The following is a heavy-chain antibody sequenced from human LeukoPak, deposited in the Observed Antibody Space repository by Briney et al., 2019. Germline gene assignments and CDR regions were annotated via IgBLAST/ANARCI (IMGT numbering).Heavy chain of an antibody. Sequence: SETLSLTCAVYGGSFSGYYWSWIRQPPGKGLEWIGEINHSGSTNYNPSLKSRVTISVDTSKNQFSLKLSSVTAADTAVYYCARRGYSYGYQAGWFDPWGQGTLVTVSS. J-gene: IGHJ5*02. CDR2: INHSGST. CDR3: ARRGYSYGYQAGWFDP. V-gene: IGHV4-34*01. D-gene: IGHD5-18*01. CDR1: GGSFSGYY.